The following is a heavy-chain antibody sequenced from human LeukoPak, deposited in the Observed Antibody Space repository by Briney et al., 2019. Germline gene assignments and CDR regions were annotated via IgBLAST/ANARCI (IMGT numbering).Heavy chain of an antibody. CDR3: AKHSHDGSAPYYEVQLDY. CDR2: INKDGSEK. Sequence: GGSLRLSCVASGFTFDDYGMSWVRQAPGKGLEWVANINKDGSEKYYVDSVKGRFTISRDNSKNTVYLQMNSLRAEDTAIYYCAKHSHDGSAPYYEVQLDYWGQGTLVTVSS. D-gene: IGHD3-22*01. J-gene: IGHJ4*02. V-gene: IGHV3-7*03. CDR1: GFTFDDYG.